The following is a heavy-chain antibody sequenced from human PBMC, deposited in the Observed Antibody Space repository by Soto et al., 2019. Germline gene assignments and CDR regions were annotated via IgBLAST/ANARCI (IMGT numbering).Heavy chain of an antibody. J-gene: IGHJ4*02. V-gene: IGHV3-23*01. Sequence: GSLRLSCAASEFTFSNYAMSWVRQAPGKGLEWVSSISDNGSTTYYADSVKGRFTISRDNSKNTLYLQMNTLGAEDTAVYYCARDGIGGTVFRGYLDYWGRGTVVTVSS. CDR1: EFTFSNYA. CDR2: ISDNGSTT. D-gene: IGHD1-7*01. CDR3: ARDGIGGTVFRGYLDY.